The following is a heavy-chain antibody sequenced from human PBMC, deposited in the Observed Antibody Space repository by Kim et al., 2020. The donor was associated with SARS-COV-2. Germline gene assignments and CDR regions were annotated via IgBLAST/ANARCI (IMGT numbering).Heavy chain of an antibody. J-gene: IGHJ6*02. CDR1: GGSISSYY. V-gene: IGHV4-59*01. CDR2: IYYSGST. Sequence: SETLSLTCTVSGGSISSYYWSWIRQPPGKGLEWIGYIYYSGSTNYNPPLKSRVTIPVDTSKNQSSLKRSSVTAADTAVYYCAGDNYYGSGSEYYDYGMDGWGQGTTGTGS. D-gene: IGHD3-22*01. CDR3: AGDNYYGSGSEYYDYGMDG.